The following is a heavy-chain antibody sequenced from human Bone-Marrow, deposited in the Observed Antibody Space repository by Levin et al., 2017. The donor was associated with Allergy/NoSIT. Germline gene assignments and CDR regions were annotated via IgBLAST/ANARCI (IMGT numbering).Heavy chain of an antibody. Sequence: GGSLRLSYVGSGFTFSSYAMSWVRQAPGRGLEWVASVNNGGNAYYGDSVKGRFTVSRDNSRNTLDLQMNSLRDDDTAIYYCAKDHPSSGWPAFDYWGQGTRVSVSS. CDR3: AKDHPSSGWPAFDY. J-gene: IGHJ4*02. CDR1: GFTFSSYA. V-gene: IGHV3-23*01. D-gene: IGHD6-19*01. CDR2: VNNGGNA.